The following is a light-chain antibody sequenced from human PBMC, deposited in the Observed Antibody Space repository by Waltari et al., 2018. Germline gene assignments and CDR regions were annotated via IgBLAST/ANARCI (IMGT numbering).Light chain of an antibody. Sequence: QSALTQPASVSGSPGQSITISCTGTSGDVGSYNLVSWYQQHPGKVPKLMIYEVTKRPSGVSDRCSGSKSGNTASLTISGLQAEDEADYYCCSYAGSSTFVVFGGGTKLTVL. V-gene: IGLV2-23*02. CDR1: SGDVGSYNL. J-gene: IGLJ2*01. CDR3: CSYAGSSTFVV. CDR2: EVT.